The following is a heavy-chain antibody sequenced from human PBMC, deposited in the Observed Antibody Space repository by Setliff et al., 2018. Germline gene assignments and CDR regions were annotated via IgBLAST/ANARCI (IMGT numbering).Heavy chain of an antibody. V-gene: IGHV1-69*04. D-gene: IGHD3-3*01. CDR3: ATELRSPFWHFDL. CDR2: FIPVLGKP. Sequence: SVKVSCKASGATFSGVAFSWVRQAPGHGLEWMGRFIPVLGKPNYAPRFQGRLTITEDTSTGTSYMDLRSLTSDDTAIYYCATELRSPFWHFDLWGQGALVTVSS. CDR1: GATFSGVA. J-gene: IGHJ4*02.